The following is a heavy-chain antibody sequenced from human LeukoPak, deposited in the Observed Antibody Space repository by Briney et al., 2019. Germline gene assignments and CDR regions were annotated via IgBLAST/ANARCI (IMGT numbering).Heavy chain of an antibody. CDR1: GGSFSGYY. Sequence: PSETLSLTCAVYGGSFSGYYWSWIRQPLGKGLEWIGEINHSESTNYNPSLKSRVTISVDTSKNQFSLKLSSVTAADTAVYYCARGGNSSRYDYWGQGTLVTVSS. CDR3: ARGGNSSRYDY. D-gene: IGHD6-13*01. CDR2: INHSEST. J-gene: IGHJ4*02. V-gene: IGHV4-34*01.